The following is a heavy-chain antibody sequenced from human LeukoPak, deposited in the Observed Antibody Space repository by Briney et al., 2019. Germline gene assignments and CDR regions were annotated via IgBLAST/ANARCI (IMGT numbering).Heavy chain of an antibody. D-gene: IGHD5-18*01. J-gene: IGHJ4*02. V-gene: IGHV3-30*02. CDR3: AKDDGYSYGSVLDY. Sequence: GGSLRLSCAASGFTFSSYGMHWVRQAPGKGLEWVAFIRYDGSNKYYADSVKGRFTISRDNSKNTLYLQMNSLRAEDTAVYYCAKDDGYSYGSVLDYWGQGTLVTVS. CDR1: GFTFSSYG. CDR2: IRYDGSNK.